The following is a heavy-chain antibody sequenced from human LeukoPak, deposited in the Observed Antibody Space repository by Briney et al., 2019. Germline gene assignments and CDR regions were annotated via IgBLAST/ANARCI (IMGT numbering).Heavy chain of an antibody. CDR2: VYYSGTT. V-gene: IGHV4-39*01. CDR1: GGSIGSTSYY. D-gene: IGHD2-21*02. CDR3: ARHAVVTGNFQH. J-gene: IGHJ1*01. Sequence: SETLSLTCTVSGGSIGSTSYYWGWLRQPPGKGREWIGSVYYSGTTYYNPFLHSRVTISVDTSKNQIALRLSSVTAADTAVYYCARHAVVTGNFQHWGQGTLVTVSS.